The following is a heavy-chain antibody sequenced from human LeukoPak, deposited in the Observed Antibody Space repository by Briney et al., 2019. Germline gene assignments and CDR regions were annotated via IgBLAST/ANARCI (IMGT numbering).Heavy chain of an antibody. D-gene: IGHD3-3*01. CDR3: ARGLGIFGVVYFDC. V-gene: IGHV4-34*01. J-gene: IGHJ4*02. CDR1: GGSFSGDY. CDR2: INHSGST. Sequence: SETLSLTCAVYGGSFSGDYWNWIRQPPGKGLEWIGEINHSGSTNYNPSLKSRVTISVDTSKNQFSLKLSPVTAADTAVYYCARGLGIFGVVYFDCWGQGTLVTVSS.